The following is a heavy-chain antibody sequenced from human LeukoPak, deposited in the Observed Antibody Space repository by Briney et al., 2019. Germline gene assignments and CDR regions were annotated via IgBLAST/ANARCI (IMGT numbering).Heavy chain of an antibody. J-gene: IGHJ5*02. CDR2: IIPIFGTA. CDR3: AIKLIGVALAWFDP. D-gene: IGHD3-3*01. V-gene: IGHV1-69*05. Sequence: GSSVKVSCKASGGTFSSYAISWVQQAPGQGLEWMGGIIPIFGTANYAQKFQGRVTITTDESTSTAYMELSSLRSEDTAVYYCAIKLIGVALAWFDPWGQGTLVTVSS. CDR1: GGTFSSYA.